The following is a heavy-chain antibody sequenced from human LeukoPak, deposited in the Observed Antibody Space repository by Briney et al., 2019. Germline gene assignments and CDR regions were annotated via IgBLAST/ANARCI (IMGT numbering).Heavy chain of an antibody. CDR3: ARLYSSSEDGDY. V-gene: IGHV4-39*01. Sequence: KPSQTLSLTCTVSGGSISSGDYYWSWIRQPPGKGLEWIGSIYYSGSTYYNPSLKSRVTISVDTSKNQFSLKLSSVTAADTAVYYCARLYSSSEDGDYWGQGTLVTVSS. CDR2: IYYSGST. J-gene: IGHJ4*02. D-gene: IGHD6-6*01. CDR1: GGSISSGDYY.